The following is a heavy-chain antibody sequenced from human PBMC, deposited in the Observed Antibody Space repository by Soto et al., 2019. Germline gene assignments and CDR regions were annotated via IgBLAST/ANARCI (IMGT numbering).Heavy chain of an antibody. CDR2: IYYSGST. CDR3: ARVYYDSSGYYYYYGMDV. CDR1: GGSISSGGYY. Sequence: NPSETLSLTCTVSGGSISSGGYYWSWIRQHPGKGLEWIGYIYYSGSTYYNPSLKSRVTISVDTSENQFSLKLSSVTAADTAVYYCARVYYDSSGYYYYYGMDVWGQGTTVTVSS. D-gene: IGHD3-22*01. V-gene: IGHV4-31*03. J-gene: IGHJ6*02.